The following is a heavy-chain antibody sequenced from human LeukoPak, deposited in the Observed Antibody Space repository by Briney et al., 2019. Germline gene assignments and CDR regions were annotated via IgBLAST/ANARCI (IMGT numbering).Heavy chain of an antibody. Sequence: GESLKISCKGSGYSFTNYWIGWVRQLPGKGLEWMGIIYPDDSDTRYSPSFQGQVTISADKSMNTAYLQWGGLKASDTAMYYCARQGSGIFDYWGQGTLVTVSS. CDR1: GYSFTNYW. D-gene: IGHD2-15*01. CDR3: ARQGSGIFDY. V-gene: IGHV5-51*01. CDR2: IYPDDSDT. J-gene: IGHJ4*02.